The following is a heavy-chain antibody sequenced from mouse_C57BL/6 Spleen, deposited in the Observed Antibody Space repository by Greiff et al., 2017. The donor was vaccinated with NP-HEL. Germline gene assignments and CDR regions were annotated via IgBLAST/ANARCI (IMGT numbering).Heavy chain of an antibody. D-gene: IGHD1-1*01. Sequence: VQLQESGPELVKPGASVKISCKASGYAFSSSWMNWVKQRPGKGLEWIGRIYPGDGDTNYNGKFKGKATLTADKSSSTAYMQLSSLTSEDSAVYFCARWDYYGSSSPSMDYWGQGTSVTVSS. CDR1: GYAFSSSW. V-gene: IGHV1-82*01. CDR3: ARWDYYGSSSPSMDY. CDR2: IYPGDGDT. J-gene: IGHJ4*01.